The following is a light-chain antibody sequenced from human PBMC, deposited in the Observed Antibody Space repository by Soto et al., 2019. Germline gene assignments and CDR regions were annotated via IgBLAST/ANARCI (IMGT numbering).Light chain of an antibody. CDR1: QSVSLS. Sequence: EIVLTQAPVTRSLSPVERATLSCRASQSVSLSLAWYQTTPGQAHRLIIYDAYKRASGFPDRFSGIVSGTDFTLTISRLEPEDLAVYDCQESTGWQQWT. CDR2: DAY. V-gene: IGKV3-11*01. J-gene: IGKJ1*01. CDR3: QESTGWQQWT.